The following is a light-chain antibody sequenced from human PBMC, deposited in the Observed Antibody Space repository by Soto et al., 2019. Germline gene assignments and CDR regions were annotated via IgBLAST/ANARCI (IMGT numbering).Light chain of an antibody. V-gene: IGKV1-39*01. Sequence: DIQMTQSPSSLSASVGDRVTITCRASQSISSYLNWYQQKPGKAPKLLIYAASSLQSRVPSRFSGSGSGTDFTLTISSLQPEDFATYYCQQSYSTPRGTVGPGTKVDIK. CDR2: AAS. CDR3: QQSYSTPRGT. CDR1: QSISSY. J-gene: IGKJ3*01.